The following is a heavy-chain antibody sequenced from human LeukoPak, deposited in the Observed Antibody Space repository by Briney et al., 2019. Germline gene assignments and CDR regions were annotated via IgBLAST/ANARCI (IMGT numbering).Heavy chain of an antibody. CDR2: IYYSGST. Sequence: SETLSLTCTVSGGSISSYYWSWIRQPPGKGLEWIGYIYYSGSTNYNPSLKSRVTISVDTSKNQFSLKLSSVTAADTAVYYCARDRYSGGDWFDPWGQGTLVTVSP. CDR1: GGSISSYY. V-gene: IGHV4-59*01. J-gene: IGHJ5*02. CDR3: ARDRYSGGDWFDP. D-gene: IGHD3-9*01.